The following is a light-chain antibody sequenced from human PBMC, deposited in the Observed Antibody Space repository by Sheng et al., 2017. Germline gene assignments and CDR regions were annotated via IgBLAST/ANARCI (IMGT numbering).Light chain of an antibody. V-gene: IGLV7-46*01. CDR1: TGTVISGHY. J-gene: IGLJ2*01. CDR2: DTN. CDR3: LLFYSGARV. Sequence: QAVVTQEPSLTVSPGGTVTLTCGSSTGTVISGHYPYWFQQKPGQAPRTLIYDTNNRQSWTPARFSGSLLGGKAALTLSGAQPKDEADYYCLLFYSGARVFGGGTKLTV.